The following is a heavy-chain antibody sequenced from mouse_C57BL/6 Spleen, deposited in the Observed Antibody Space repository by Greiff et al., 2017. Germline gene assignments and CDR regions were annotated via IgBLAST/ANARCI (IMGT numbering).Heavy chain of an antibody. Sequence: VQLQQSGAELVKPGASVKMSCKASGYTFTSYWITWVKQRPGQGLEWIGDIYPGSGSTNYNEKFKSKATLTVDTSSSTAYMQLSSLTSEDSAVYYCARRDYGSSYNAMDYWGQGTSVTVSS. CDR2: IYPGSGST. D-gene: IGHD1-1*01. CDR1: GYTFTSYW. V-gene: IGHV1-55*01. CDR3: ARRDYGSSYNAMDY. J-gene: IGHJ4*01.